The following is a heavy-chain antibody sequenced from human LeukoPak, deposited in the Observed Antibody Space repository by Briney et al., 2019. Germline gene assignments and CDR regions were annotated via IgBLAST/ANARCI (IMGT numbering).Heavy chain of an antibody. CDR2: INHSGST. D-gene: IGHD4-17*01. CDR1: GGSISSGSYY. J-gene: IGHJ6*03. Sequence: PSETLSLTCTVSGGSISSGSYYWSWIRQPPGKGLEWIGEINHSGSTNYNPSLKSRVTISVDTSKNQFSLKLSSVTAADTAVYYCARVRTTVNLYYYYYYMDVWGKGTTVTVSS. CDR3: ARVRTTVNLYYYYYYMDV. V-gene: IGHV4-39*07.